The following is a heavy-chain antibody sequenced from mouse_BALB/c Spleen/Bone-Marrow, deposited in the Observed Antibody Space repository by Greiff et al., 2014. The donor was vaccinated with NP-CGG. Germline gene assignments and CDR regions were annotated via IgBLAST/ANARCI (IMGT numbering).Heavy chain of an antibody. Sequence: QVQLQQSGAELVKPGASVKLSCKASGYTFTSYWMHWVKQRPGQGLEWIGEIDPSDSYTNYNQTFKGKATLTVDKSSNTAYMQLSSLTSEDSAVYYGARDAITAVVATDYWGQGTTLTVSS. CDR2: IDPSDSYT. V-gene: IGHV1-69*02. D-gene: IGHD1-1*01. J-gene: IGHJ2*01. CDR1: GYTFTSYW. CDR3: ARDAITAVVATDY.